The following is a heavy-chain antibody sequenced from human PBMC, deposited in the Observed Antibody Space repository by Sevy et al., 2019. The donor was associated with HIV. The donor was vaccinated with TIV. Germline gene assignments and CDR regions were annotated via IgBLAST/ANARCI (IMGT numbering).Heavy chain of an antibody. CDR2: IYPGDSDT. J-gene: IGHJ6*02. D-gene: IGHD2-2*02. Sequence: GESLKISCKGSGYSFTSYGIGWVRQMPGKGLEWMGIIYPGDSDTSYSPSFQCQVTISADKSISTAYLQWSSLKASDTSMYYCARLSCSSTSCYTGYYYYYGMDVWGQGTTVTVSS. CDR3: ARLSCSSTSCYTGYYYYYGMDV. V-gene: IGHV5-51*01. CDR1: GYSFTSYG.